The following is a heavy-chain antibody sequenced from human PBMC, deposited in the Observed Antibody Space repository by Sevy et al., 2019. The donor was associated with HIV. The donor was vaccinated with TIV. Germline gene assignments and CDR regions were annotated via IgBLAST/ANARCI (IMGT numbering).Heavy chain of an antibody. Sequence: GGSLRLSCVASGFEFNSYWMLWVRQAPGEGLEWVANINQDATANFYADSVRGRFIISRDNVRNSVSLQMNILRVEDTALYYCVRAIATVDSFWGQGTLVTVSS. CDR3: VRAIATVDSF. J-gene: IGHJ4*02. CDR1: GFEFNSYW. V-gene: IGHV3-7*01. D-gene: IGHD6-13*01. CDR2: INQDATAN.